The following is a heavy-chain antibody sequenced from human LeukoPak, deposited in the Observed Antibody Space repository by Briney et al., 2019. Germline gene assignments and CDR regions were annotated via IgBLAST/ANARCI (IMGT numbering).Heavy chain of an antibody. CDR1: GFTFSSYG. CDR3: AKTGGTTVATLDY. V-gene: IGHV3-33*06. Sequence: GGSLRLSCAASGFTFSSYGMHWVRQAPGKGLEWVAVIWYDGSNKYYADSVKGRFTMSRDNSKNTPYLQMNSLSPEDTAVYYCAKTGGTTVATLDYWGQGTLVTVSS. J-gene: IGHJ4*02. D-gene: IGHD4-23*01. CDR2: IWYDGSNK.